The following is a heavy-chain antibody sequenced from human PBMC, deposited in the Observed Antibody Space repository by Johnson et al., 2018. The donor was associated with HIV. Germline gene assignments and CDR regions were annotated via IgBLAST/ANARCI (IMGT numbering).Heavy chain of an antibody. V-gene: IGHV3-30-3*01. D-gene: IGHD2-15*01. Sequence: QVQLVESGGGVVQPERSLRLSCAASEFSFSTYAMRWVRQAPGKGLEGVAVISYDGSNKYYADSVKGRFTISRDNSKNTLYLQMNSLRAEDTAVYYCARGYCSGGSCYSEYAFDIWGQGTLVTVSS. CDR2: ISYDGSNK. J-gene: IGHJ3*02. CDR3: ARGYCSGGSCYSEYAFDI. CDR1: EFSFSTYA.